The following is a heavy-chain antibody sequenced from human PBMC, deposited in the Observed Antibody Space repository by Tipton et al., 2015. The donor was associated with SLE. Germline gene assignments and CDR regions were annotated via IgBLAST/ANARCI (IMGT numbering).Heavy chain of an antibody. V-gene: IGHV4-59*13. CDR1: GASTNTKY. CDR3: AGDSSGSYYDRGGYFFFDY. D-gene: IGHD3-22*01. J-gene: IGHJ4*02. Sequence: TLSLTCTVSGASTNTKYWTWIRQSPGKGLEWIGYANRKEGTKIKSSLERRFTISLDTSRSQFSLRLSSVTAADTAVYSCAGDSSGSYYDRGGYFFFDYWCQGTLVTVSS. CDR2: ANRKEGT.